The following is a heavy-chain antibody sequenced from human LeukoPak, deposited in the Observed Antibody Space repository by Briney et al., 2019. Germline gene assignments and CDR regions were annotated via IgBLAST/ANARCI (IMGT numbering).Heavy chain of an antibody. Sequence: PGGSLRLSCAASGFTFSSYSMNWVRQAPGKELEWVSYISSSSSTIYYADSVKGRFTISRDNSKNTLYLQMNSLRAEDTAVYYCARDSRERNYFDYWGQGTLVTVSS. CDR3: ARDSRERNYFDY. CDR2: ISSSSSTI. V-gene: IGHV3-48*01. J-gene: IGHJ4*02. D-gene: IGHD2-2*01. CDR1: GFTFSSYS.